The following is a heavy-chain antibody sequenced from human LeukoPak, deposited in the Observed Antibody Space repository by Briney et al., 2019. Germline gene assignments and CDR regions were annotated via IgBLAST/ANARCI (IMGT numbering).Heavy chain of an antibody. CDR2: IYSGGNT. J-gene: IGHJ4*02. D-gene: IGHD1-26*01. CDR1: GFTVSDRH. V-gene: IGHV3-66*04. CDR3: ARHLSGSRGQPKYYFDY. Sequence: GSLRLSCAVSGFTVSDRHMSWVRQAPGKGLEWVSTIYSGGNTFYADSVKGRFTISRDNSKNTLYFQMNSLRAEDTAVYYCARHLSGSRGQPKYYFDYWGQGTLVTVSS.